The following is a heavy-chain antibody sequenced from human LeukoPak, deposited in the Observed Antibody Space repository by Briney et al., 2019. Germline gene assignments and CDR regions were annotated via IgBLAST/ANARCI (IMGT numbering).Heavy chain of an antibody. V-gene: IGHV3-21*01. Sequence: PGGSLRLSCAASGFTFSSYSMNWVRQAPGKGLEWVSSISSSSSYIYYADSVKGRFTISRDNAKNSLYLQMNSLRAEDTAVYYCAREKGSYQPLGRSFDYWGQGTLVTVSS. CDR3: AREKGSYQPLGRSFDY. D-gene: IGHD2-2*01. J-gene: IGHJ4*02. CDR2: ISSSSSYI. CDR1: GFTFSSYS.